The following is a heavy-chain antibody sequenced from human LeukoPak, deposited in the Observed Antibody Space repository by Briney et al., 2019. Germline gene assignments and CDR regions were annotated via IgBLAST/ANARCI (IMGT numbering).Heavy chain of an antibody. CDR1: GGSFSGYY. Sequence: SETLSLTCAVYGGSFSGYYWSWIRLPPGKGLEWIGEINHSGSTNYNPSLKSRVTISVDTSKNQFSLKQSSVTAADTAVYYCARSRGSYGYSTSYFDYWGQGTLVTVSS. CDR2: INHSGST. V-gene: IGHV4-34*01. J-gene: IGHJ4*02. CDR3: ARSRGSYGYSTSYFDY. D-gene: IGHD5-18*01.